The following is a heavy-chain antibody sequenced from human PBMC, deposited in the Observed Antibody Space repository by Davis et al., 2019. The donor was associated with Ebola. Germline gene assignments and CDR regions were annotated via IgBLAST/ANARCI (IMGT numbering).Heavy chain of an antibody. CDR2: IRYDGSNK. CDR1: GFTFSSYG. CDR3: AKVELRGY. V-gene: IGHV3-30*02. Sequence: GESLKISCAASGFTFSSYGMHWVRQAPGKGLEWVAFIRYDGSNKYYADSVKGRFTISRDNSKSTLYLQMNSLGAEDTAVYYCAKVELRGYWGQGTLVTVSS. D-gene: IGHD1-7*01. J-gene: IGHJ4*02.